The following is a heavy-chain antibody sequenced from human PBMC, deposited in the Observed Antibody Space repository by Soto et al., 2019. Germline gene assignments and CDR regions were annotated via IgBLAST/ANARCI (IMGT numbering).Heavy chain of an antibody. CDR3: ANSLGYCSVDNCYSGGHN. D-gene: IGHD2-15*01. Sequence: HPGGSLRLSCVGSGFTFSNSGMHWVRQAPGKGLEWVAVMSYDGSHKYYADSVMGRFTVSRDNSKNTPYLQMNSLRAEDTAIYYCANSLGYCSVDNCYSGGHNWGQGTLVTVSS. V-gene: IGHV3-30*18. J-gene: IGHJ4*02. CDR1: GFTFSNSG. CDR2: MSYDGSHK.